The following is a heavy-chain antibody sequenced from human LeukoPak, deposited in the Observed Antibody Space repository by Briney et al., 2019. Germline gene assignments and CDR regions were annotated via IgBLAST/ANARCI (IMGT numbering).Heavy chain of an antibody. CDR3: ARDYDILTGPSRPDY. J-gene: IGHJ4*02. Sequence: AAVKVSCKASGYTFTSYGSSGVGQAPGQGREWMGWISAYHGNTNYAQQLQRGETMTTDTPTSTAYMELRSLRSDDTAVYYCARDYDILTGPSRPDYWGQGTLVTVSS. D-gene: IGHD3-9*01. CDR1: GYTFTSYG. V-gene: IGHV1-18*04. CDR2: ISAYHGNT.